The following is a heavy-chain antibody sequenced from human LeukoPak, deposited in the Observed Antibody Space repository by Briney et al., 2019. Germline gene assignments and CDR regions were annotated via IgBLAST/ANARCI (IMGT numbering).Heavy chain of an antibody. J-gene: IGHJ5*02. CDR3: ARFTRYCSSTSCLVDP. V-gene: IGHV4-39*01. Sequence: SETLSLTCTVSGGSITSTNYYWGWVRQSPGKGLEYVGGIYYSGSTYQNPSLMSRVTISVDTSKNQFSLRLSSVTAADTAVYFCARFTRYCSSTSCLVDPWSQGTLVTVSS. CDR2: IYYSGST. D-gene: IGHD2-2*01. CDR1: GGSITSTNYY.